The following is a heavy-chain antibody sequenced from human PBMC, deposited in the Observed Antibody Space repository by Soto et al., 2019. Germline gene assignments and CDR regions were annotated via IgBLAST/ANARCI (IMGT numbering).Heavy chain of an antibody. CDR1: GGTFSSYA. CDR2: IIPIFGTA. J-gene: IGHJ4*02. CDR3: ARDRLYHSSGWFEGNYYIDY. V-gene: IGHV1-69*13. Sequence: GASVKVSCKASGGTFSSYAISWVRQAPGQGLEWMGGIIPIFGTANYAQKFQGRVTITADESTSTAYMELSSLRSEDTAVYYCARDRLYHSSGWFEGNYYIDYWGQGTLVTVSS. D-gene: IGHD6-19*01.